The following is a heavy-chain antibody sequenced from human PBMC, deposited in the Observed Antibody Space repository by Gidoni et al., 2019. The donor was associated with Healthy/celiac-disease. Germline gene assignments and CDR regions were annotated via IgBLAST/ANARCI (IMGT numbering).Heavy chain of an antibody. Sequence: EVQLVESGGGLVKPGGSLRRSCTASGFTFSTYRMNWVRQAQGKGLEWVSSISSRSSYIYYADSVKGRFTISRDNAKNSLYLQMNSLRAEDTAVYYCARDKNSRMATANFDYWGQGTLVTVSS. V-gene: IGHV3-21*01. D-gene: IGHD5-18*01. CDR2: ISSRSSYI. CDR3: ARDKNSRMATANFDY. CDR1: GFTFSTYR. J-gene: IGHJ4*02.